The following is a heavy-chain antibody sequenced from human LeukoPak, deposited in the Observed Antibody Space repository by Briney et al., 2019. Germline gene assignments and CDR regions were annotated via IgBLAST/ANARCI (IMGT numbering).Heavy chain of an antibody. V-gene: IGHV4-39*01. Sequence: SETLSLTCSVSRGSVNTDSFYWDWIRQTPGKGLEWIGNIDYVGNTNYNPASKNRVTISIDTSKNLFSLKLHSVTAADTSLYYCTRSGSYYRRGASDIWGRGTMVVVSS. J-gene: IGHJ3*02. D-gene: IGHD1-26*01. CDR2: IDYVGNT. CDR3: TRSGSYYRRGASDI. CDR1: RGSVNTDSFY.